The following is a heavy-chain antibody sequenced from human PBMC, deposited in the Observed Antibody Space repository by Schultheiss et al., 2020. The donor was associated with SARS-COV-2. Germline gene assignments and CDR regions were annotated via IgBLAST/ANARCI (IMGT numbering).Heavy chain of an antibody. J-gene: IGHJ4*02. CDR2: IKHDGSEI. Sequence: GGSLRLSCAASGFIFSTSWMNWVRQTPGKGLEWVANIKHDGSEIYYVDSVKGRFTISRDNAKNSLYLQMNSLSAEDTALYYCTRVAFRGDRDYWGQGTLVTVSS. CDR3: TRVAFRGDRDY. CDR1: GFIFSTSW. D-gene: IGHD3-10*01. V-gene: IGHV3-7*01.